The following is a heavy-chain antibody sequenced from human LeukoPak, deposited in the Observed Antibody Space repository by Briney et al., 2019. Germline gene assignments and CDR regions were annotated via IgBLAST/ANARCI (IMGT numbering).Heavy chain of an antibody. CDR1: GFTFSSYG. V-gene: IGHV3-33*01. Sequence: PGGSLRLSCEASGFTFSSYGMHWVRQAPGKGLEWVAVIWYDGGDKYYADSVKGRFSISRDNSKNTLYLQMNSLRAEDTAVYYCARELPPVVNFYFDSWGQGTLVTVSS. CDR2: IWYDGGDK. J-gene: IGHJ4*02. D-gene: IGHD3-22*01. CDR3: ARELPPVVNFYFDS.